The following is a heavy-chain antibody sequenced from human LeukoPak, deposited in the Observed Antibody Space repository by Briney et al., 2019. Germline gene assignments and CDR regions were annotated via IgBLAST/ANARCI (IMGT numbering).Heavy chain of an antibody. J-gene: IGHJ5*02. CDR2: ISGSGGST. Sequence: GSLRLSCAASGFTFSSYSMNWVRQAPGKGLEWVSGISGSGGSTYYADSVKGRFTISRDNSKNTLYLQMNSLRAEDTAVYSCARGADGVSSNSRGWFDPWGQGTLVTVSS. D-gene: IGHD2-15*01. V-gene: IGHV3-23*01. CDR1: GFTFSSYS. CDR3: ARGADGVSSNSRGWFDP.